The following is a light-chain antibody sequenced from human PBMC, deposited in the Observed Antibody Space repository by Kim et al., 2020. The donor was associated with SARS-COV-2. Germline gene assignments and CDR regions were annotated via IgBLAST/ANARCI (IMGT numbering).Light chain of an antibody. Sequence: SLSASVGDRVTITSRASQNIRNDLGWYQQNPGRAPKLLIYGASSLQRGVPSRFSGSGSVSEFTLTISSVQPEDFATYFCLQHSTSPITFGQGTLLEI. CDR1: QNIRND. CDR2: GAS. V-gene: IGKV1-17*01. J-gene: IGKJ5*01. CDR3: LQHSTSPIT.